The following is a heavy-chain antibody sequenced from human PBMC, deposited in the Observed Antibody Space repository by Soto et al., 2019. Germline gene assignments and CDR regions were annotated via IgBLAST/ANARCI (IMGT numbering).Heavy chain of an antibody. CDR1: GFTFSSYA. J-gene: IGHJ4*02. D-gene: IGHD5-12*01. Sequence: PGGSLRLSCAASGFTFSSYAMSWVRQAPGKGLEWVSAISGSGGSTYYADSVKGRFTISRDNSKNTLYLQMNSLRAEDTAVYYCAKDPLSVTVATSFDYWAQGNLVTVSS. CDR2: ISGSGGST. CDR3: AKDPLSVTVATSFDY. V-gene: IGHV3-23*01.